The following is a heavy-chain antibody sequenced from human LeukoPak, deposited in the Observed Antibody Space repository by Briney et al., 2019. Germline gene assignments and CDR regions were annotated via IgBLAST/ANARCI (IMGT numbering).Heavy chain of an antibody. Sequence: GGSLRLSCAASGFTFSSYAMSWVRQAPGKGLEWVPAISGSGGSTYYADSGKGRFTISRDNSKNTLYLQRNSLRAEDPAVYYCAKGYCSSTSCYVYYMDVWGKGTTVTVSS. CDR1: GFTFSSYA. V-gene: IGHV3-23*01. CDR2: ISGSGGST. J-gene: IGHJ6*03. D-gene: IGHD2-2*01. CDR3: AKGYCSSTSCYVYYMDV.